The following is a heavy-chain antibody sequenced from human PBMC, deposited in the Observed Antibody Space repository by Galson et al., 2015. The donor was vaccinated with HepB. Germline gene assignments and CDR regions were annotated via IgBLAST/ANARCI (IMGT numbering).Heavy chain of an antibody. CDR2: IYSGGST. Sequence: SLRLSCAASGFTVSSNYMSWVRQAPGKGLEWVSVIYSGGSTYYADSVKGRFTISRDNSKNTLYLQMNSLRAEDTAVYYCARGILEYFGSPYYYYMDVWGKGTTVTVSS. CDR1: GFTVSSNY. V-gene: IGHV3-53*01. D-gene: IGHD1-26*01. J-gene: IGHJ6*03. CDR3: ARGILEYFGSPYYYYMDV.